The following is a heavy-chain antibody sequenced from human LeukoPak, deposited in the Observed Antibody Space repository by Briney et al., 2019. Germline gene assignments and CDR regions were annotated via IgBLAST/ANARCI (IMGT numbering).Heavy chain of an antibody. CDR1: GFTFSDYG. D-gene: IGHD3/OR15-3a*01. Sequence: GGSLRLSCAASGFTFSDYGLQWVRQGPGKRLECLSVIWSEGTIADYAESVGGRFTISRDNSKNALYLQMNCLRAEDTAIYFCTRVGTASTWTDYWGQGTLVTVSS. V-gene: IGHV3-33*03. CDR2: IWSEGTIA. CDR3: TRVGTASTWTDY. J-gene: IGHJ4*02.